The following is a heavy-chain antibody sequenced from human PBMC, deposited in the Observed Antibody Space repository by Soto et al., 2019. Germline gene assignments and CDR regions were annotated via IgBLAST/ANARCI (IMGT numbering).Heavy chain of an antibody. CDR3: AKDTSRVGSTRGPFDC. CDR1: GFTFSDYG. Sequence: GGSLRLSCAASGFTFSDYGMHWVRQAPGKGLEWLAVISYDGSSKYYADSVKGRFTISRDNSKNTLYLQMSSLRTEDTAVYSYAKDTSRVGSTRGPFDCRGQGTLVTVSS. J-gene: IGHJ4*02. D-gene: IGHD1-26*01. V-gene: IGHV3-30*18. CDR2: ISYDGSSK.